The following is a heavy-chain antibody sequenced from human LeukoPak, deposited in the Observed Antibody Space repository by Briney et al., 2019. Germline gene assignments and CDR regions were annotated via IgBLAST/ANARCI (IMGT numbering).Heavy chain of an antibody. Sequence: PGGSLRLSCAASGFTFSSYEMNWVRQAPGKGLEWVSYISSSGSTIYYADSVKGRFTISRDNAKNSLYLQMNSLRAEDTAVYYCASNIEIAAAGTGSFDYWGQGTLVTVSS. CDR2: ISSSGSTI. J-gene: IGHJ4*02. CDR3: ASNIEIAAAGTGSFDY. CDR1: GFTFSSYE. V-gene: IGHV3-48*03. D-gene: IGHD6-13*01.